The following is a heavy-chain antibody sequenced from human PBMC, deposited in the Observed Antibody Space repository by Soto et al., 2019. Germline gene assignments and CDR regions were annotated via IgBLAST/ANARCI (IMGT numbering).Heavy chain of an antibody. Sequence: ESGGGVVQPGRSLRLSCAASGFTFSSYAMHWVRQAPGKGLEWVAVISYDGSNKYYADSVKGRFTISRDNSKNTLYLQMNSLRAEDTAVYYCARVAIQLWPIGWFDPWGQGTLVTVSS. D-gene: IGHD5-18*01. CDR3: ARVAIQLWPIGWFDP. CDR1: GFTFSSYA. J-gene: IGHJ5*02. CDR2: ISYDGSNK. V-gene: IGHV3-30-3*01.